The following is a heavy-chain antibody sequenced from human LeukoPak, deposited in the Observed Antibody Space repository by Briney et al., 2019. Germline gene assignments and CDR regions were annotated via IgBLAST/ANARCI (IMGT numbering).Heavy chain of an antibody. D-gene: IGHD6-19*01. J-gene: IGHJ4*02. Sequence: GRSLRLSCAASGFTFDDYAMHWVRQAPGKGLEWVSGISWNSGSIGYADSVKGRFTISRDNAKSSLYLQMNSLRVEDTALYYCAKEISTAGEFDYWGQGTLVTVSS. CDR2: ISWNSGSI. CDR1: GFTFDDYA. V-gene: IGHV3-9*01. CDR3: AKEISTAGEFDY.